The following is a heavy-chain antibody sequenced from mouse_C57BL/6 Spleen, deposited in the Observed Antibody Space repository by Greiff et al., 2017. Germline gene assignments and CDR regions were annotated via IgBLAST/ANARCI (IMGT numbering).Heavy chain of an antibody. V-gene: IGHV5-9*01. Sequence: EVQVEESGGGLVKPGGSLKLSCAASGFTFSSYTMSWVRQTPEKRLEWVATISGGGGNTYYPDSVKGRFTIARDKAKNTLSLQMSSLRSEDTALFYCARKEDYWGQGTTLTVSS. CDR1: GFTFSSYT. CDR3: ARKEDY. CDR2: ISGGGGNT. J-gene: IGHJ2*01.